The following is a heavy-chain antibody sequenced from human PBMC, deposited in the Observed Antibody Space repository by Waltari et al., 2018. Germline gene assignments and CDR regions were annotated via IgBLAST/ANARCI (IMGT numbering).Heavy chain of an antibody. V-gene: IGHV3-30*04. Sequence: QVQLVESGGGVVQPGRSLRLSCAASGFTFSNYAMHWVRQAPGKGLGWVAVISYDGRNKYYADSVKGRFTISRDKSKNTLYLQMNSLRAEDTAVYYCARALPGEITVYDYWAQGALVTVSS. CDR2: ISYDGRNK. CDR3: ARALPGEITVYDY. D-gene: IGHD3-10*01. CDR1: GFTFSNYA. J-gene: IGHJ4*02.